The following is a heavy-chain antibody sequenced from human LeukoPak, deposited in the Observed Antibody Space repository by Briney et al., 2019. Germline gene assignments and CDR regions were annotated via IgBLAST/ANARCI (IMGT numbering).Heavy chain of an antibody. Sequence: PSETLSLTCTVSGGSISNYYWSWVRQPAGKGLEWIGRIYASGSSNYNPSLKSRITMSVDTSKNQFSLKLSSVTAADTAVYYCARCLNTYYYDNSGYSPEHYYMDVWGKGTTVIVSS. V-gene: IGHV4-4*07. CDR1: GGSISNYY. CDR2: IYASGSS. D-gene: IGHD3-22*01. CDR3: ARCLNTYYYDNSGYSPEHYYMDV. J-gene: IGHJ6*03.